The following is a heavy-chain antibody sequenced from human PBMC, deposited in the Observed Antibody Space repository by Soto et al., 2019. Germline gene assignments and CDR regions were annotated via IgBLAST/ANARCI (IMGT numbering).Heavy chain of an antibody. V-gene: IGHV4-31*03. Sequence: SETLSLTCTVSGGSISSGDHYWSWIRQHPGKGLEWIGTIYFSGTTYYNPSLKSRVTISVDTSKSQFSLKLSSVTAADTAVYYCARRDRSGFSYWLDTWGQGTLVTVSS. J-gene: IGHJ5*02. CDR2: IYFSGTT. D-gene: IGHD3-22*01. CDR1: GGSISSGDHY. CDR3: ARRDRSGFSYWLDT.